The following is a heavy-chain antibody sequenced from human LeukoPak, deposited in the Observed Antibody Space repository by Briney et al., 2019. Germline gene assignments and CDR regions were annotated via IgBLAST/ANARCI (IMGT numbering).Heavy chain of an antibody. CDR2: IYHSGST. CDR1: GYSISSGYY. Sequence: SETLSLTCTVSGYSISSGYYWGWIRQPPGKGREWSGSIYHSGSTYYNPSLKSRVTISVDTSKTQFSLQLSSVPAADTAVYYCARELGSSHDRSFDYWGQGTLVTVSS. J-gene: IGHJ4*02. V-gene: IGHV4-38-2*02. D-gene: IGHD1-26*01. CDR3: ARELGSSHDRSFDY.